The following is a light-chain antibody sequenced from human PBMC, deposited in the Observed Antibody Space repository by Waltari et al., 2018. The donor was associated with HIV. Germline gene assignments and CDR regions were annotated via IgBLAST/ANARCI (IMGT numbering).Light chain of an antibody. J-gene: IGLJ1*01. CDR1: RYNVGSYAH. CDR2: EVS. V-gene: IGLV2-8*01. CDR3: CSYAGGNVFV. Sequence: QSALAQPASVSGSPGQSITISCTGTRYNVGSYAHVSWFQLHPGKVPKLLIYEVSKRPSGVHDRFSGSTSGNTASLTVSGLQAEDEGDYYCCSYAGGNVFVFGTGTKVTVL.